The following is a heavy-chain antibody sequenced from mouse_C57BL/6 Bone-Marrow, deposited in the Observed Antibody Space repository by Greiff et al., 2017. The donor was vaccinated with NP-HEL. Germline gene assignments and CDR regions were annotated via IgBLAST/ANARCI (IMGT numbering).Heavy chain of an antibody. J-gene: IGHJ1*03. Sequence: DVKLVESGGGLVQPGGSLSLSCAASGFTFTDYYMSWVRQPPGKALEWLGFFRNKANGYTTEYSASVKGRFTISRDNSQSILYLQINALRAEDSATYYCARYICDWYFDVWGTGTTVTVSS. CDR1: GFTFTDYY. V-gene: IGHV7-3*01. CDR3: ARYICDWYFDV. CDR2: FRNKANGYTT.